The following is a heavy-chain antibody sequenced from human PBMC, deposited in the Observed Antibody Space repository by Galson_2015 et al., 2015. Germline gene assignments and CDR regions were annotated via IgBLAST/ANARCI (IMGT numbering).Heavy chain of an antibody. D-gene: IGHD6-13*01. V-gene: IGHV6-1*01. CDR3: ARDVYRYSSSWNTYYGMDV. J-gene: IGHJ6*02. Sequence: CAISGDSVSSNSAAWNWIRQSPSRGLEWLGRTYYRSKWCNDHAVSVKSRITINPDTSKNQFSLQLNSVTPEDTAVYYCARDVYRYSSSWNTYYGMDVWGQGTTVTVSS. CDR2: TYYRSKWCN. CDR1: GDSVSSNSAA.